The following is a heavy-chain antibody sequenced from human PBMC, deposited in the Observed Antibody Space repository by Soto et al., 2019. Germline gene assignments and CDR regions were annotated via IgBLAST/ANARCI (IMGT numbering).Heavy chain of an antibody. Sequence: SETLSLTCTVSGGSVSSDSCYWSWIRQPPGKGLEWIGYFYYTGSTNYNPSLKSRVTISVDTSKNQFSLKLSSVTAADTAVYFCARGGYVSRNYYYYAMDVWGQGTTVTVSS. CDR1: GGSVSSDSCY. CDR2: FYYTGST. CDR3: ARGGYVSRNYYYYAMDV. D-gene: IGHD3-22*01. J-gene: IGHJ6*02. V-gene: IGHV4-61*01.